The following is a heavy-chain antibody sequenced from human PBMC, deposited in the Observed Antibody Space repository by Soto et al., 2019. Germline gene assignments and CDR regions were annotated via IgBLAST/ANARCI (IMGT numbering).Heavy chain of an antibody. CDR1: GGSISSGDY. D-gene: IGHD3-22*01. CDR3: ARTKYYFDSTAYIFYC. CDR2: IYHSGGT. J-gene: IGHJ4*02. V-gene: IGHV4-30-4*01. Sequence: SETLSLTCTISGGSISSGDYWSWIRQPPEKGLEWIGYIYHSGGTYYNPSLKSRVTMSVDTSQNQFSLKLSSVTAADTAGYYCARTKYYFDSTAYIFYCWGQGALFTVSS.